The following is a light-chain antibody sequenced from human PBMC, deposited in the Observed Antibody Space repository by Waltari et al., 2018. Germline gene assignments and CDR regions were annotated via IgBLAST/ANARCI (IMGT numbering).Light chain of an antibody. J-gene: IGKJ4*01. Sequence: EIVLTQSPATLSLSPGERVILSCRASQGVSSYLAWYQQRPGQAPRLLIYDASNRATGIPARFSGSGSGTDFTLTISSLEPEDFAVYYCQHRSNWPLTFGGGTKVEIK. CDR1: QGVSSY. CDR3: QHRSNWPLT. CDR2: DAS. V-gene: IGKV3-11*01.